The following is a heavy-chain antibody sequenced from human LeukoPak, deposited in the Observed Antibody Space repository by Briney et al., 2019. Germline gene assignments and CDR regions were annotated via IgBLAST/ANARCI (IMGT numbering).Heavy chain of an antibody. D-gene: IGHD6-13*01. CDR3: ASETKLAAAGTTIGY. V-gene: IGHV3-7*01. CDR1: GFTFSSYS. CDR2: IKRDESEQ. J-gene: IGHJ4*02. Sequence: GGSLRLSCAASGFTFSSYSMSWVRQAPGKGLEWLANIKRDESEQFYVDSVKGRFTISRDNAKNSLYLQMNSLRAEDTAMYYCASETKLAAAGTTIGYWGQGTLVTVSS.